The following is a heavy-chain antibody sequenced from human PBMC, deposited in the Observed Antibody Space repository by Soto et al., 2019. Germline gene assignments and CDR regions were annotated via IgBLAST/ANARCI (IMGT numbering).Heavy chain of an antibody. J-gene: IGHJ4*02. Sequence: QVQLVQSGAEVKKPGASVKVSCKASGYTFTSYGISWVRQAPGQGLEWMGWISAYNGNTNYAQKLKGRDTMTTATATSTAYMELRSLRFDDTAVYYCARDRGSYALDYWGQGTLVTVSS. D-gene: IGHD1-26*01. CDR3: ARDRGSYALDY. V-gene: IGHV1-18*01. CDR2: ISAYNGNT. CDR1: GYTFTSYG.